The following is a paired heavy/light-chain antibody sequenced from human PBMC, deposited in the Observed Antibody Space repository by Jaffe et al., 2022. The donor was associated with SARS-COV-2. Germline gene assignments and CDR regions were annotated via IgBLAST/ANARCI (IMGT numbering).Heavy chain of an antibody. CDR3: ARAIWPRFAPVGVLASYGMDV. J-gene: IGHJ6*02. D-gene: IGHD2-21*01. Sequence: EVQLVESGGGLVKPGGSLRLSCAASGFTFSSYSMNWVRQAPGKGLEWVSSISSSSSYIYYADSVKGRFTISRDNAKNSLYLQMNSLRAEDTAVYYCARAIWPRFAPVGVLASYGMDVWGQGTTVTVSS. V-gene: IGHV3-21*01. CDR1: GFTFSSYS. CDR2: ISSSSSYI.
Light chain of an antibody. Sequence: SYELTQPPSVSVSPGQTARITCSGDALPKQYAYWYQQKPGQAPVLVIYKDSERPSGIPERFSGSSSGTTVTLTISGVQAEDEADYYCQSADSSGTSYVVFGGGTKLTVL. V-gene: IGLV3-25*03. J-gene: IGLJ2*01. CDR3: QSADSSGTSYVV. CDR2: KDS. CDR1: ALPKQY.